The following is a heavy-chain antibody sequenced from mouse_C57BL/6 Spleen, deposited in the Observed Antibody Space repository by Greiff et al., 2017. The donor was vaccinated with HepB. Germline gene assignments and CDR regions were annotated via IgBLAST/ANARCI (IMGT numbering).Heavy chain of an antibody. Sequence: VQLQQSGAELVKPGASVKMSCKASGYTFTSYWITWVKQRPGQGLEWIGDIYPGSGSTNYNEKFKSKATLTVDTSSSTAYMQLSSLTSEDSAVYYCARGRFYAYLYAMDYWGQGTSVTVSS. CDR1: GYTFTSYW. CDR2: IYPGSGST. D-gene: IGHD2-3*01. V-gene: IGHV1-55*01. CDR3: ARGRFYAYLYAMDY. J-gene: IGHJ4*01.